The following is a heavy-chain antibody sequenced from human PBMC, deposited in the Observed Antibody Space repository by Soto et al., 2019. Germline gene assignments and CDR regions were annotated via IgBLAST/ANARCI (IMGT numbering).Heavy chain of an antibody. CDR3: AKARVYCSGGSCYGTPPDY. V-gene: IGHV3-30*18. CDR2: ISYDGSNK. J-gene: IGHJ4*02. Sequence: GGSLRLSCAASGFTFSSYGMHWVRQAPGKGLEWVAVISYDGSNKYYADSVKGRFTISRDNSKNTLYLQMNSLRAEDTAVYYCAKARVYCSGGSCYGTPPDYWGQGTLVTVSS. CDR1: GFTFSSYG. D-gene: IGHD2-15*01.